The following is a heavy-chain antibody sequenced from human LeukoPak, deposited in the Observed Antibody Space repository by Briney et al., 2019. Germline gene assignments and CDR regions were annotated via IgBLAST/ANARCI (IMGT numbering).Heavy chain of an antibody. J-gene: IGHJ6*02. V-gene: IGHV3-43*02. D-gene: IGHD6-19*01. CDR3: AKDFGYSSGWYLGGYYYYGMDV. CDR2: ISGDGGST. Sequence: SGGSLRLSCAASGFTFDDYAMHWVRQAPGKGLEWVSLISGDGGSTYYADSVKGRFTISRDNCKNSLYLQMNSLSTEDTALYYCAKDFGYSSGWYLGGYYYYGMDVWGQGSTVTVSS. CDR1: GFTFDDYA.